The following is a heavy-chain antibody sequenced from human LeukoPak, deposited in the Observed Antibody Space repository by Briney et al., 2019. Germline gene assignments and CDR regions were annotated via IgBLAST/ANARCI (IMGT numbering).Heavy chain of an antibody. CDR2: IFYVGST. Sequence: PSETLSLTCTVSGDSIGSHYWSWIRQPPGKGLEWIGYIFYVGSTSYNPSLKSRVTISVDTSKNQVSLKLNSVTAADTAVYYCARDYYDSRGEAFDIWGQGTMVTVSS. CDR1: GDSIGSHY. CDR3: ARDYYDSRGEAFDI. D-gene: IGHD3-22*01. V-gene: IGHV4-59*11. J-gene: IGHJ3*02.